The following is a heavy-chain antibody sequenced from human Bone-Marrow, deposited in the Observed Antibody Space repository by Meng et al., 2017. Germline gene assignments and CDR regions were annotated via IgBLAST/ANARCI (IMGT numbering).Heavy chain of an antibody. J-gene: IGHJ3*02. CDR3: ARDLAYSGSYQQPDAFDI. Sequence: GESLKISCAASGFTFSSYSMNWVRQAPGKGLEWVSSISSSSSYIYYADSVKGRFTISRDNAKNSLYLQMNSLRAEDTAVYYCARDLAYSGSYQQPDAFDIWGQGTMVPVSS. V-gene: IGHV3-21*01. CDR2: ISSSSSYI. CDR1: GFTFSSYS. D-gene: IGHD1-26*01.